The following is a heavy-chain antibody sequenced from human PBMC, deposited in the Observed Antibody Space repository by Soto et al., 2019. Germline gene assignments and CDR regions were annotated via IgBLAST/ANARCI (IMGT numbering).Heavy chain of an antibody. J-gene: IGHJ4*02. CDR1: GYTFTGYY. CDR2: INPNNGGT. D-gene: IGHD6-6*01. V-gene: IGHV1-2*04. CDR3: ARAEYSSSSAALDY. Sequence: ASVKVSCKASGYTFTGYYMHWVRQAPGQGLEWMGWINPNNGGTNYAQKFQGWVTMTRDTSISTAYMELSRLRSDDTAVYYCARAEYSSSSAALDYWGQGTLVTVSS.